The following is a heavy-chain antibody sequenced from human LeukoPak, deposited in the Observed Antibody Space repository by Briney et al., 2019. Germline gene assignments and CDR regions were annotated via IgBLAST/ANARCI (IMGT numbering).Heavy chain of an antibody. J-gene: IGHJ4*02. Sequence: ASVKVSCKASGYTFTRYGISWVRQAPGHGLEWLGWISAYNSNTNYAQKLQGRVTRTTDTTTSTAYMELRRLRSDDAAVYYCARDLIAAAGTIEVFDYWGQGTLVTVSS. CDR2: ISAYNSNT. D-gene: IGHD6-13*01. CDR3: ARDLIAAAGTIEVFDY. CDR1: GYTFTRYG. V-gene: IGHV1-18*01.